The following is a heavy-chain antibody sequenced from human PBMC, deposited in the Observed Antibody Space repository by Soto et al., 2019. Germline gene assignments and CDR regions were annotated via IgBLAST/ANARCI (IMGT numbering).Heavy chain of an antibody. CDR1: GGSISSYY. Sequence: SETLSLTCTVSGGSISSYYWSWIRQPPGKGLEWIGYIYYSGSTNYNPSLKSRVTVSVDTSKNQFSLKLSSVTAADTAVYYCARADRYNRGNCFDPWGQGSLVTVSS. J-gene: IGHJ5*02. D-gene: IGHD3-10*01. CDR3: ARADRYNRGNCFDP. CDR2: IYYSGST. V-gene: IGHV4-59*01.